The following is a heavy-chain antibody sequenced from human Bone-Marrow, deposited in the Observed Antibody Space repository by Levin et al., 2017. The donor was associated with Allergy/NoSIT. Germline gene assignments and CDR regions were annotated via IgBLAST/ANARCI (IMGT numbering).Heavy chain of an antibody. V-gene: IGHV3-21*01. D-gene: IGHD3-9*01. CDR2: ISSSGSFL. CDR1: GFTFSSYS. CDR3: AREDILTGHYCDI. Sequence: KSGGSLRLSCAASGFTFSSYSMNWVRQAPGKGLEWVSSISSSGSFLFYADSVKGRFTISRDNAKKSMYLQMNSLRVEDTAVYYCAREDILTGHYCDIWGQGTMVTVSS. J-gene: IGHJ3*02.